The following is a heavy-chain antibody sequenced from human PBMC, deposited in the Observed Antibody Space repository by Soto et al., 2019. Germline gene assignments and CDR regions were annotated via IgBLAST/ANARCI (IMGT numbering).Heavy chain of an antibody. Sequence: PGGSLRLSCAASGFIVRSNYMTWVRQAPGKGLEWVSVIYSSGNIYYPDSVKGRFTTSRDNSQNTFLLQMNSLRAEDTAVYYCARDSGMIRGNYGMDVWGQGTTVTVS. V-gene: IGHV3-53*01. CDR2: IYSSGNI. CDR1: GFIVRSNY. D-gene: IGHD3-10*01. CDR3: ARDSGMIRGNYGMDV. J-gene: IGHJ6*02.